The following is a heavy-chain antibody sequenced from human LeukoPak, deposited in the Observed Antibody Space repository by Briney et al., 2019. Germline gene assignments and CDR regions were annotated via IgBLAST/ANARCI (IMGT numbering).Heavy chain of an antibody. CDR1: GFTFSSNS. CDR2: ISSSSSTI. CDR3: ARDRCSGGRCYSLSVGYMDV. Sequence: GGSLRLSCAASGFTFSSNSMNWVRQAPGKGLEWVSYISSSSSTIYCADSVKGRFTISRDNAKNSLYLQMNSLRAEDTAVYYCARDRCSGGRCYSLSVGYMDVWGKGTTVTVSS. D-gene: IGHD2-15*01. V-gene: IGHV3-48*01. J-gene: IGHJ6*03.